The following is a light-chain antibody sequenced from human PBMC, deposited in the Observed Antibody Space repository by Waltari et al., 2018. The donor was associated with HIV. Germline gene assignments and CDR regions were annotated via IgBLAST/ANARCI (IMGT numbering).Light chain of an antibody. J-gene: IGLJ2*01. CDR2: GKN. CDR1: SLSSYS. V-gene: IGLV3-19*01. Sequence: SSELTQDPAVSVALGQTVRITCRGDSLSSYSASWYQHKPRQAPLLVIYGKNNRPSGIPDRFSVSTSGNTASLTITGTQAEDEADYYCNSRDSSGVVFGGGTKLTVL. CDR3: NSRDSSGVV.